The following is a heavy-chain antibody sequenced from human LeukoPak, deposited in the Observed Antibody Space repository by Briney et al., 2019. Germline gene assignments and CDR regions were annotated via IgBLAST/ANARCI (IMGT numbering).Heavy chain of an antibody. J-gene: IGHJ4*02. CDR2: IYYSGST. CDR3: ASRKFSGYSPFDY. Sequence: KPSETLSLTCTVCGGSISSYYWSWIRQPPGKGLEWIGYIYYSGSTNYNPSLKSRVTISVDTSKNQFSLKLSSVTAADTAVYYCASRKFSGYSPFDYWGQGTLVTVSS. D-gene: IGHD3-22*01. CDR1: GGSISSYY. V-gene: IGHV4-59*08.